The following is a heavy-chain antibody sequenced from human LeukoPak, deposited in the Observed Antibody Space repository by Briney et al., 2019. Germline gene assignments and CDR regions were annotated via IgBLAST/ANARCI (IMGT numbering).Heavy chain of an antibody. J-gene: IGHJ4*02. CDR3: AKDVEYSSSPIDY. CDR1: GFTFSSYA. V-gene: IGHV3-23*01. Sequence: GGSLRLSCAASGFTFSSYAMSWVRQAPGKGLEWVSAISGSGGSTYCADSVKGRFTISRDNSKNTLYLQMNSLRAEDTAVYYCAKDVEYSSSPIDYWGQGTLVTVSS. CDR2: ISGSGGST. D-gene: IGHD6-6*01.